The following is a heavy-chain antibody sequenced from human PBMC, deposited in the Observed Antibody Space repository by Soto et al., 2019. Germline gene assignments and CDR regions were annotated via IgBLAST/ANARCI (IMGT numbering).Heavy chain of an antibody. J-gene: IGHJ3*02. CDR2: ISDDGDKV. D-gene: IGHD3-22*01. CDR1: EFTFSDYA. V-gene: IGHV3-30-3*01. CDR3: ASANYHDSSAPHGNAFDI. Sequence: VQLVESGGGLVKPGGSLRLSCAASEFTFSDYAMHWVRQAPGKGLEWVAVISDDGDKVFYADSMKDRLTISRDNSKSTLFLQLTSLGPEETALYYCASANYHDSSAPHGNAFDIWGQGTLVTVSS.